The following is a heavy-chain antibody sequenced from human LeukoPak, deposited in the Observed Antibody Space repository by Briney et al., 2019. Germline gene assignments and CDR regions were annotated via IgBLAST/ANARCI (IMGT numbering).Heavy chain of an antibody. CDR3: ARGSQSSYCSSTSCYIY. CDR2: IYPGDSDT. Sequence: GESLKISCNGSGYSFINYWIGWVRQMAGKGLEWIRIIYPGDSDTRYRSSFQCQVTISADKSISTAYLQWSSLKASDTAMYYCARGSQSSYCSSTSCYIYWGQGTLVTVSS. CDR1: GYSFINYW. D-gene: IGHD2-2*01. V-gene: IGHV5-51*01. J-gene: IGHJ4*02.